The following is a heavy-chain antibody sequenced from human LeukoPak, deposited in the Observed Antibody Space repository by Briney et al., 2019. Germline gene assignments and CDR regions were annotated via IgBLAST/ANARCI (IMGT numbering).Heavy chain of an antibody. Sequence: GGSLRLSCSASGFTFSNYAIHWVRQAPGKGLEYVSTISDNGGNTNYADSVKGGFTISRDNSKNTLYLQMSSLRPEDTAVYYCVKAAGSWYGYFDYWGQGTLVTVSS. D-gene: IGHD6-13*01. J-gene: IGHJ4*02. V-gene: IGHV3-64D*06. CDR1: GFTFSNYA. CDR2: ISDNGGNT. CDR3: VKAAGSWYGYFDY.